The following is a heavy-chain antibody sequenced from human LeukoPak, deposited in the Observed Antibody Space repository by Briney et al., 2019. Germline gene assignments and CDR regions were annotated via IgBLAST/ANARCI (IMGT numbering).Heavy chain of an antibody. J-gene: IGHJ5*02. V-gene: IGHV3-23*01. D-gene: IGHD6-13*01. Sequence: PGGSLRLSRAAAGFTFSTYGMSWVRQAPGKGLEWVSGISGGGDRTSYAQSVKGRFTISRDNFKNMLYLQMNSLRAEDTAVYYCAKDWHISSWYGRFDPWGQGTLVTVSS. CDR1: GFTFSTYG. CDR3: AKDWHISSWYGRFDP. CDR2: ISGGGDRT.